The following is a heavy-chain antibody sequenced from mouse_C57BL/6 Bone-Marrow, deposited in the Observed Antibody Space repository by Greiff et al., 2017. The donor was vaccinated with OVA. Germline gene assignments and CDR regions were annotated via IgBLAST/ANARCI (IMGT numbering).Heavy chain of an antibody. CDR1: GYTFTSYW. CDR2: IHPNSGST. Sequence: QVQLQQPGAELVKPGASVKLSCKTSGYTFTSYWMHWVKQRPGQGLEWIGMIHPNSGSTNYNEKFKSKATLTVDKSSSTAYMQLSSLTSEDSAVYYCARGGFYYSNHVGWYFDVWGTGTTVTVSS. V-gene: IGHV1-64*01. J-gene: IGHJ1*03. D-gene: IGHD2-5*01. CDR3: ARGGFYYSNHVGWYFDV.